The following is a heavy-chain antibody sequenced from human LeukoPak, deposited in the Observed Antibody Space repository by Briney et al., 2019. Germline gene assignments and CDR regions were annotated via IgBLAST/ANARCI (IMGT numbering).Heavy chain of an antibody. J-gene: IGHJ3*01. CDR1: GYTFNTYW. D-gene: IGHD3-22*01. V-gene: IGHV5-51*01. Sequence: GESLKISCKGSGYTFNTYWIAWVRQMPGKGLDWMGMIYPGESDTRYSPSFQGQVTISVDKSISTAYLHWSSLKASDTAMYYCARRYFYDNSGPSSFDLWGQGTMVTVSS. CDR2: IYPGESDT. CDR3: ARRYFYDNSGPSSFDL.